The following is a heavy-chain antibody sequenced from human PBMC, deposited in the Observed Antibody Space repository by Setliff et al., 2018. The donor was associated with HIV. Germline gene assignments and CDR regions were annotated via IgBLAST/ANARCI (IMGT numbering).Heavy chain of an antibody. V-gene: IGHV3-7*01. D-gene: IGHD3-3*01. J-gene: IGHJ4*02. Sequence: GGSLRLSCAASGFTFRNYWMSWVRQAPGKGLEWVANMREVGSEKYYVDSVKGRFTISRDNAKNSLYLQMNSLRAEDTAVYYCYIGHYTKSSGWGQGTLVTVSS. CDR2: MREVGSEK. CDR3: YIGHYTKSSG. CDR1: GFTFRNYW.